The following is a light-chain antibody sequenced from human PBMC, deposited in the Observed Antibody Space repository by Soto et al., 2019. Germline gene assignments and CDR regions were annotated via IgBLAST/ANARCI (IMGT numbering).Light chain of an antibody. J-gene: IGKJ2*01. CDR2: WAS. CDR1: QSVLYSPNNKNY. CDR3: QQYLSPSYT. V-gene: IGKV4-1*01. Sequence: DIVVTQSPDSLALSLGERATMTCKSSQSVLYSPNNKNYLAWYQQKPGQPPKLLVYWASSRESGVPDRFSGSGSRTDFTLTISSLQAEDVAVYYCQQYLSPSYTFGQGTKLEI.